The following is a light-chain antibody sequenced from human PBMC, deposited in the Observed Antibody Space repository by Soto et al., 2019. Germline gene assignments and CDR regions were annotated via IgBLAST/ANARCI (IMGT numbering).Light chain of an antibody. CDR2: RNN. J-gene: IGLJ2*01. CDR3: AAWDDSLSGVV. Sequence: QSVLTQPPSASGTPGQRVTISCSGSSSNIGSNYVVWYQHLPGTAPKLLIYRNNQRPSWVPERFFGSKSGTAASLAISWLRYADETDYYCAAWDDSLSGVVFGGGTKVTVL. V-gene: IGLV1-47*01. CDR1: SSNIGSNY.